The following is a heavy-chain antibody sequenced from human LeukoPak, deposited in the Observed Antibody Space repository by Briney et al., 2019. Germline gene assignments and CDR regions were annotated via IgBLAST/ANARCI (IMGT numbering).Heavy chain of an antibody. CDR2: ITGTGGST. Sequence: PGASLRLSCAASGFSLSTYGMSWVRQPPGKGLEWVSGITGTGGSTYYADSEKGRFTVSRDTSKNTLYLQMNSLRAEDTAIYYCAKDHGTAVAGFYYWGQGTLVTVSS. V-gene: IGHV3-23*01. D-gene: IGHD6-19*01. J-gene: IGHJ4*02. CDR3: AKDHGTAVAGFYY. CDR1: GFSLSTYG.